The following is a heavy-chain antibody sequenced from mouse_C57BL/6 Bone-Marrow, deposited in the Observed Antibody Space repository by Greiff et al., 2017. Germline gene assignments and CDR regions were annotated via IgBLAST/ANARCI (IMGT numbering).Heavy chain of an antibody. Sequence: QVQLQQSGPGLVAPSQSLSITCTVSGFSLTSYGVHWVRQPPGKGLEWLVVIWSDGSTTYNSALNSRLSISKDNSNSQVFLKMNSLQTDDTSMYYCARQGYDYGGGARDYWGQGTAVTVSA. CDR2: IWSDGST. J-gene: IGHJ4*01. D-gene: IGHD2-4*01. CDR1: GFSLTSYG. V-gene: IGHV2-6-1*01. CDR3: ARQGYDYGGGARDY.